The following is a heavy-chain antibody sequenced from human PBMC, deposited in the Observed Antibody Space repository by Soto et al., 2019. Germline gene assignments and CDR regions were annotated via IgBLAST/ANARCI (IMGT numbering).Heavy chain of an antibody. Sequence: ASVKVSCKASGYTFTSYGISWVRQAPGQGLEWMGIINPSGGNTTYAQKFLGRVTMTRDTSTSTVYMELSSLRSEDTAVYYCARADYYGSSGYHLDYWGQGTLVTVSS. CDR1: GYTFTSYG. CDR2: INPSGGNT. CDR3: ARADYYGSSGYHLDY. J-gene: IGHJ4*02. D-gene: IGHD3-22*01. V-gene: IGHV1-46*01.